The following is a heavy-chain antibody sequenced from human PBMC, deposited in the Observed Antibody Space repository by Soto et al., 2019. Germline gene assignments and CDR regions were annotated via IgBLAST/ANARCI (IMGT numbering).Heavy chain of an antibody. Sequence: SETLCLTCTVSWGSSISISYYRGWIRQPPGKGREWIGSIYYSGSTYYNPSLKSRVTIAGDRSKNQFSLKLSSVTAADTVVYYCARAHVVVVAGSHRKADNWFGPWGQRTLVTVSS. CDR1: WGSSISISYY. CDR3: ARAHVVVVAGSHRKADNWFGP. CDR2: IYYSGST. V-gene: IGHV4-39*01. J-gene: IGHJ5*02. D-gene: IGHD2-15*01.